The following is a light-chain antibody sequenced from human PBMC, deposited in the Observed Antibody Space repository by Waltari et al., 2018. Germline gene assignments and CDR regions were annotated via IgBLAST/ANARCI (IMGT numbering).Light chain of an antibody. J-gene: IGKJ1*01. CDR3: QQYHSTPWT. CDR2: GAS. Sequence: EIVMTQSPATLPVSPGERATLSCRASQSVSSNLAWYQQKPGQPPKLLISGASARESGVPDRFGGDGSGTDFTLTISSLQAEDVAIYYCQQYHSTPWTFGQGTKVGVK. V-gene: IGKV3-15*01. CDR1: QSVSSN.